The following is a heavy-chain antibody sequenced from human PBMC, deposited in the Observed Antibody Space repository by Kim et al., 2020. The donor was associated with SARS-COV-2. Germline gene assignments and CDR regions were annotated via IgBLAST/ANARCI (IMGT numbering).Heavy chain of an antibody. CDR3: AREVGMKVASVADY. CDR2: INHSGST. CDR1: GGSFSGYY. D-gene: IGHD5-12*01. V-gene: IGHV4-34*01. J-gene: IGHJ4*02. Sequence: SETLSLTCAVYGGSFSGYYWSWIRQPPGKGLEWIGEINHSGSTNYNPSLKSRVTISVDTSKNQFSLKLSSVTAADTAVYYCAREVGMKVASVADYWGQGTLVTVSS.